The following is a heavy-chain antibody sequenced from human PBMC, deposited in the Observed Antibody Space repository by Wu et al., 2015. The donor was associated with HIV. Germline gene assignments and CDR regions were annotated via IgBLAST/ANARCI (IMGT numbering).Heavy chain of an antibody. D-gene: IGHD2-15*01. CDR1: GGTFIRYA. Sequence: VQLVQSGAEVKKPGSSVKVSCKASGGTFIRYAISWVRQAPGQGLEWMGGIIPIFGTANYAQKFQGRVTITTDESTSTAYMELSSLRSEDTAVYYCARENCSGGSCYSLFDYWGQGTLVTVSS. V-gene: IGHV1-69*05. J-gene: IGHJ4*02. CDR2: IIPIFGTA. CDR3: ARENCSGGSCYSLFDY.